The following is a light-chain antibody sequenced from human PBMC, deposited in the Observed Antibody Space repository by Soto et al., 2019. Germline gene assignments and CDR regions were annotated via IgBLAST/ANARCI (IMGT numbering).Light chain of an antibody. J-gene: IGLJ1*01. CDR3: VSFAGGTYV. CDR1: SSDVGAYNY. CDR2: EVT. V-gene: IGLV2-14*01. Sequence: QSALTQPASVSGSPGQSITISCTGTSSDVGAYNYVSWYQQYPGKAPKLMIYEVTNRPSGVSNRFSGSKSGNTASLTVSGLQAEDEADYYCVSFAGGTYVFGTGTKVTVL.